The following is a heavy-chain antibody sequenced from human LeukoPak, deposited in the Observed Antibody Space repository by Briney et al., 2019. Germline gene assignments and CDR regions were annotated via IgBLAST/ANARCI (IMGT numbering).Heavy chain of an antibody. V-gene: IGHV4-59*01. CDR3: TRNYDSSGYTTFGY. CDR1: GGSISTYY. J-gene: IGHJ4*02. Sequence: PSETLSLTCIVSGGSISTYYWSWIRQPPGKGLEWIGHIYYSGSTNYNPSLKSRVTIAVDTSKNHFSLKLSSVTAADTAVHYCTRNYDSSGYTTFGYWGRGTLVTVFS. D-gene: IGHD3-22*01. CDR2: IYYSGST.